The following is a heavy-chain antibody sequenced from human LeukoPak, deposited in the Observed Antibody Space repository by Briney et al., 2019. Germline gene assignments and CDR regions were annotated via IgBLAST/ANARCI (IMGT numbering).Heavy chain of an antibody. V-gene: IGHV1-2*02. Sequence: GASVKVSCKASGYTFTGYYIHWARQAPGQGLEWMGWINPNSGGTNYAQKLQDRVTMTRDTSISTAYMELSRLRYDDTAVYYCARDPLTSVAVYYCYGMDVWGQGTTVTVSS. CDR3: ARDPLTSVAVYYCYGMDV. CDR1: GYTFTGYY. CDR2: INPNSGGT. J-gene: IGHJ6*02. D-gene: IGHD6-19*01.